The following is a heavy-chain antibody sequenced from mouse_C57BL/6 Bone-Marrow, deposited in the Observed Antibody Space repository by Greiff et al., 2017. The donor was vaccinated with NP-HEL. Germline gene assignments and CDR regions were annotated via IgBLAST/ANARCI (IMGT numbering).Heavy chain of an antibody. J-gene: IGHJ3*01. Sequence: VKLVESGAELVKPGASVKLSCKASGYTFTEYTIHWVKQRSGQGLEWIGWFYPGSGSIKYNEKFKDKATLTADKSSSTVYMELSRLTSEDSAVYFCARHEDQLLPFAYWGQGTLVTVSA. CDR1: GYTFTEYT. CDR3: ARHEDQLLPFAY. V-gene: IGHV1-62-2*01. D-gene: IGHD2-1*01. CDR2: FYPGSGSI.